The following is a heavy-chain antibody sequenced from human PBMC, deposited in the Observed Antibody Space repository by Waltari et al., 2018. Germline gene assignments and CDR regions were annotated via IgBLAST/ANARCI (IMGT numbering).Heavy chain of an antibody. CDR1: GYTLTELS. D-gene: IGHD2-21*01. CDR3: ATGTAYCGGDCYGSDAFDI. CDR2: FDPEDGET. J-gene: IGHJ3*02. V-gene: IGHV1-24*01. Sequence: QVQLVQSGAEVKKPGASVKVSCKVSGYTLTELSMHWVRQAPGKGLEWMGGFDPEDGETIYAQKFQGRVTMTEDTSTDTAYMELSSLRSEDTAVYYCATGTAYCGGDCYGSDAFDIWGQGTMVTVSS.